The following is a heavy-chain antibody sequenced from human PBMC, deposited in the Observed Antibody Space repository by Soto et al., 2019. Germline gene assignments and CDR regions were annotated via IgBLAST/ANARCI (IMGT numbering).Heavy chain of an antibody. D-gene: IGHD3-10*02. CDR3: VKGNLFVDA. CDR2: IKPEGSDT. J-gene: IGHJ5*02. V-gene: IGHV3-7*01. Sequence: EVQLVESGGDLVQPGGSLRLSCAASGFPFSSYWMTWVRRAPGKWLQWVASIKPEGSDTYYLDSVRGRFTVSRDNARNSVYLQMNSLGVDDTALYHCVKGNLFVDAWGQGALAIVTS. CDR1: GFPFSSYW.